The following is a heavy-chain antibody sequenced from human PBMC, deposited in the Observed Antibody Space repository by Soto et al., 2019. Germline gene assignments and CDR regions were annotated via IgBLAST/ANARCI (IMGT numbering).Heavy chain of an antibody. CDR3: ASRGLEYCGGDCYFIYDY. Sequence: PSETLSLTCAVSGGSISSSNWWSWVRQPPGKGLEWIGEIYHSGSTNYNPSLKSRVTISVDKSKNQFSLKLSSVTAADTAVYYCASRGLEYCGGDCYFIYDYWGQGTLVTVSS. J-gene: IGHJ4*02. V-gene: IGHV4-4*02. D-gene: IGHD2-21*02. CDR2: IYHSGST. CDR1: GGSISSSNW.